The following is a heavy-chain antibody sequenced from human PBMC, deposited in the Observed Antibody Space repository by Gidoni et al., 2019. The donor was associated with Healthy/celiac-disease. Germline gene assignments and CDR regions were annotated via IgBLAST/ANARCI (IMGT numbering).Heavy chain of an antibody. Sequence: QVQLVESGGGVVQPGRSLRLSCAASGFPFSSYGMHWVRQAPGKGLEWVAVISYDGSNKYYADSVKGRFTISRDNSKNTLYLQMNSLRAEDTAVYYCAKAGWGDYGNWFDPWGQGTLVTVSS. CDR3: AKAGWGDYGNWFDP. J-gene: IGHJ5*02. D-gene: IGHD4-17*01. V-gene: IGHV3-30*18. CDR1: GFPFSSYG. CDR2: ISYDGSNK.